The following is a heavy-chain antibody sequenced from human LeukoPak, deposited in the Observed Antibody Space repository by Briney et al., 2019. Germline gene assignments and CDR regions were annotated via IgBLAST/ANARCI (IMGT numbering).Heavy chain of an antibody. V-gene: IGHV2-5*02. CDR2: LYWDDDK. J-gene: IGHJ3*02. Sequence: SGPTLVKPTQTLTLTCTFSGFSLSTSGVGVGRIRQPPGKALEWLAILYWDDDKRYSPSLKSRLTITKDTSKNHVVLTMTNMDPVDTATYYCAHSSYYYDSSGYDAFDIWGQGTMVTVSS. CDR3: AHSSYYYDSSGYDAFDI. D-gene: IGHD3-22*01. CDR1: GFSLSTSGVG.